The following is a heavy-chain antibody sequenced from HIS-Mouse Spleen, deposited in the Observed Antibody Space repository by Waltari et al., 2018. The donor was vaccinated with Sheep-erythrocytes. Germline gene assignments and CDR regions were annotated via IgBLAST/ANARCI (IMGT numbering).Heavy chain of an antibody. CDR3: ARGYCSSTSCYGYFQH. J-gene: IGHJ1*01. D-gene: IGHD2-2*01. V-gene: IGHV1-2*06. CDR2: STPNSGGT. CDR1: GYTFTGYY. Sequence: QVQLVQSGAEVKKPGASVKVSCKASGYTFTGYYMHWVRQAPGQGLEWRGLSTPNSGGTNYAHKFQGRVTRTRDTSISTAYLELSRLRSDATAVYYCARGYCSSTSCYGYFQHWGQGTLVTVSS.